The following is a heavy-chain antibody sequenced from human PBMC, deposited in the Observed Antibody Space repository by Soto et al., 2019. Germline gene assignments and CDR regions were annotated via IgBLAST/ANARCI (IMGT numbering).Heavy chain of an antibody. Sequence: SETLSLTCTVSGGSISSSSYYWGWIRQPPGKGLEWIGSIYYSGSTYYNPSLKSRVTISVDTSKNQFSLKLSSVTAADTAVYYCARDSRTLLALVEHSWFDPWGQGTLVTVSS. CDR2: IYYSGST. J-gene: IGHJ5*02. D-gene: IGHD3-3*02. V-gene: IGHV4-39*02. CDR1: GGSISSSSYY. CDR3: ARDSRTLLALVEHSWFDP.